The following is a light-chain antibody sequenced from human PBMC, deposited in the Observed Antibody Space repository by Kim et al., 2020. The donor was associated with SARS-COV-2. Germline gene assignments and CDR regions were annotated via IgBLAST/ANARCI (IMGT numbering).Light chain of an antibody. V-gene: IGKV4-1*01. J-gene: IGKJ4*01. CDR1: QSVLYSSNNKNY. CDR3: QQYYTTTLT. CDR2: WAS. Sequence: ATINCKSSQSVLYSSNNKNYLAWYQQKPGQPPNLLISWASTRESGVPDRFSGSGSGTDFTLTISSLQAEDVAVYYCQQYYTTTLTFGGGTKVDIK.